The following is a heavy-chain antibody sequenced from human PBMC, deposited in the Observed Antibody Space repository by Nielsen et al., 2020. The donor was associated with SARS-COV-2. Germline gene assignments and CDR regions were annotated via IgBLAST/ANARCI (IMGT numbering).Heavy chain of an antibody. D-gene: IGHD3-3*01. CDR2: ISGSGGST. CDR3: AKVQYDFWSGYYDY. V-gene: IGHV3-23*01. CDR1: GFTFSSYA. Sequence: LSLTCAASGFTFSSYAMSWVRQAPGKGLEWVSAISGSGGSTYYADSVKGRFTISRDNSKNTLYLQMNSLRAEDTAVYYCAKVQYDFWSGYYDYWGQGTLVTVSS. J-gene: IGHJ4*02.